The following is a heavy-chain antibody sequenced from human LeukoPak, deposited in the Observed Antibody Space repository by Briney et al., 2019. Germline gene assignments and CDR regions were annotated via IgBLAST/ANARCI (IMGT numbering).Heavy chain of an antibody. CDR1: GGSISSYY. D-gene: IGHD3-3*01. CDR3: AVGQLRFLEWFHAFDI. V-gene: IGHV4-59*01. J-gene: IGHJ3*02. CDR2: IYYSGST. Sequence: SETLSLTCTVSGGSISSYYWSWLRQTPGKGLEWIGYIYYSGSTNSNPSLKSRVSISVDTSKNQFSLKLTSVTAADTAVYYCAVGQLRFLEWFHAFDIWGQGTMVTVSS.